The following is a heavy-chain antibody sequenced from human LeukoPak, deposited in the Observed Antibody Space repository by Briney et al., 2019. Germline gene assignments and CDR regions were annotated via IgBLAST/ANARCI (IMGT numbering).Heavy chain of an antibody. J-gene: IGHJ3*01. V-gene: IGHV3-53*01. Sequence: GGSLRLSCTVSGFTVSSNSMSWVRQAPGKGLEWVSFIYSGGNTHYSDSVKGRFTISRDTSRNTLFLQMNSLRVEDSAMYYCVKRLTLGDLSIKGAFALWGQGTMVTVAS. CDR3: VKRLTLGDLSIKGAFAL. D-gene: IGHD3-16*02. CDR2: IYSGGNT. CDR1: GFTVSSNS.